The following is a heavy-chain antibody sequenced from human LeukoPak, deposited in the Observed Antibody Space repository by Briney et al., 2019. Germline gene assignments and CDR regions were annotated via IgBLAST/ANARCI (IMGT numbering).Heavy chain of an antibody. V-gene: IGHV3-7*01. CDR2: IKQDGSEK. Sequence: PGGSLRLSCAASGFTFSSYWMSWVRQAPGKGLEWVANIKQDGSEKYYVDSVKGRFTISRDDAKNSLYLQMNSLRAEDTAVYYCARVMITFGGVIVTYYFDYWGQGTLVTVSS. J-gene: IGHJ4*02. CDR1: GFTFSSYW. D-gene: IGHD3-16*02. CDR3: ARVMITFGGVIVTYYFDY.